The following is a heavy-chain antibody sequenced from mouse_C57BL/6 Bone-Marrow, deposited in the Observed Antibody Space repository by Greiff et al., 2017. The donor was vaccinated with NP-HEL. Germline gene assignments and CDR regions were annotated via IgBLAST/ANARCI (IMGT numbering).Heavy chain of an antibody. Sequence: EVKVVESGGGLVKPGGSLKLSCAASGFTFSSYAMSWVRQTPEKRLEWVATISDGGSYTYYPDNVKGRFTISRDNAKNNLYLQMSHLKSEDTAMYYCARGRLHNYFDYWGQCTTLTVSS. V-gene: IGHV5-4*03. CDR2: ISDGGSYT. CDR3: ARGRLHNYFDY. J-gene: IGHJ2*01. D-gene: IGHD2-4*01. CDR1: GFTFSSYA.